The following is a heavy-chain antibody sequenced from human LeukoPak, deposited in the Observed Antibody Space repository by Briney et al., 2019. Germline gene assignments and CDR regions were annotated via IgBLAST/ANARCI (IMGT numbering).Heavy chain of an antibody. V-gene: IGHV4-34*01. D-gene: IGHD3-10*01. CDR2: INHSGCT. CDR1: GGSFSGYY. Sequence: SETLSLTCAVYGGSFSGYYWSWIRQPPGKGLEWIGEINHSGCTNYNPSLKSRVTISVDTSKNQFSLKLSSVTAADTAVYYCARGPHYYGSGSYWRVRWFDPWGQGTLVTVSS. CDR3: ARGPHYYGSGSYWRVRWFDP. J-gene: IGHJ5*02.